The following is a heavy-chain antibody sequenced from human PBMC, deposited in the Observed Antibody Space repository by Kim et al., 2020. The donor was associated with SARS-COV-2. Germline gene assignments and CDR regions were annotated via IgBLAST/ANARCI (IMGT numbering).Heavy chain of an antibody. Sequence: ASVKVSCKASGYTFSDYYLHWVRQAPGQGLEWMGRINPISGATDYAQKFQGRVTMTRDTSISTAYMELSGLRSDDTAIFFCPRINAAAWDYGLDVWGQGT. V-gene: IGHV1-2*06. CDR2: INPISGAT. CDR1: GYTFSDYY. D-gene: IGHD6-25*01. CDR3: PRINAAAWDYGLDV. J-gene: IGHJ6*02.